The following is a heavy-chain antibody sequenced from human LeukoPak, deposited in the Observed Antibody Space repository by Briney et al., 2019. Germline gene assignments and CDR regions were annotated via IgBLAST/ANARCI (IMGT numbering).Heavy chain of an antibody. V-gene: IGHV3-43*01. Sequence: PGGSLRLSCAASGFTFDDYTMHWVRQAPGKGLEWVSLISWDGGSTYYADSVKGRFTISRDNSKNSLYLQMNSLRTEDTALYYCAKDRYSGYDATPGGMDVWGQGTTVTVSS. D-gene: IGHD5-12*01. CDR3: AKDRYSGYDATPGGMDV. J-gene: IGHJ6*02. CDR1: GFTFDDYT. CDR2: ISWDGGST.